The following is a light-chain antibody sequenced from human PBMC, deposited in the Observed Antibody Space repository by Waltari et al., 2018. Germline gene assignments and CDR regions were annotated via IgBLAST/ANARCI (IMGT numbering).Light chain of an antibody. V-gene: IGKV3-20*01. CDR3: QKYESLPAT. Sequence: EIVLPQPPGTLSLSPGERATLSCRASQRVGRYLVWYQQKPGQAPRLLIYHASIRATAISDRFSGSGSETDFSLTISRLEPEEFAVYYCQKYESLPATFGQGTKVEI. J-gene: IGKJ1*01. CDR1: QRVGRY. CDR2: HAS.